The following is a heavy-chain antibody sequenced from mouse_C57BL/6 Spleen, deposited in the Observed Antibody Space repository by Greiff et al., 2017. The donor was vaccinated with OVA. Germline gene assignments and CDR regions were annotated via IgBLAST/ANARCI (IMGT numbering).Heavy chain of an antibody. CDR2: IYPGSGNT. J-gene: IGHJ1*03. CDR1: GYSFTSYY. CDR3: ARDYYGSSYGYFDV. D-gene: IGHD1-1*01. V-gene: IGHV1-66*01. Sequence: VQLQQSGPELVKPGASVKISCKASGYSFTSYYIHWVKQRPGQGLAWIGWIYPGSGNTKYNEKFKGKATLTADTSSSTAYMQLSSLTSEDSAVYYCARDYYGSSYGYFDVWGTGTTVTVSS.